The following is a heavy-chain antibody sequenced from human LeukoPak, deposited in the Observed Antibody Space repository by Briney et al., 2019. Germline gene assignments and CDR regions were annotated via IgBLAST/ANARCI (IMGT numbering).Heavy chain of an antibody. CDR1: GFTFSSYD. CDR3: ARDPLSSSSFDL. CDR2: IGTAGDT. D-gene: IGHD6-13*01. J-gene: IGHJ4*02. Sequence: GGSLRLSCAASGFTFSSYDMHWVRQATGKGLEWVSAIGTAGDTYYPGSVKGRFTISRENAKNSLYLQMNSLRAEDTAVYYCARDPLSSSSFDLWGQGTLVTVSS. V-gene: IGHV3-13*01.